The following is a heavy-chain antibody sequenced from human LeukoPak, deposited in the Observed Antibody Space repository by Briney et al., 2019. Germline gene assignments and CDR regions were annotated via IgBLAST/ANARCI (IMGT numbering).Heavy chain of an antibody. J-gene: IGHJ4*02. CDR2: MYYGGTT. Sequence: SETLSLTCSVSGGSLGSSTNYGGWVRQTPGKGMEWIGSMYYGGTTYYNPSLKSRVTLSIDTFKNQISLRLNSVTAADSAVYFCATGKFSGYYDYWGQGTLVTVAS. CDR1: GGSLGSSTNY. CDR3: ATGKFSGYYDY. V-gene: IGHV4-39*01. D-gene: IGHD3-22*01.